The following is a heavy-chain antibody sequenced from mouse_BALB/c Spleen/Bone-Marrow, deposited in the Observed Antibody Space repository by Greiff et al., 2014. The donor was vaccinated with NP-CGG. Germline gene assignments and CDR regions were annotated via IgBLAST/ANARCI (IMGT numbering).Heavy chain of an antibody. J-gene: IGHJ4*01. V-gene: IGHV14-3*02. D-gene: IGHD4-1*01. CDR3: ARWEYYSMDY. Sequence: EVQLMESGAELVKPGASVKLSCTASGFNIKDTYMHWVKQRPEQGLEWIGRIDPANGSTNYDPKFQGKATITADTSSNTAYLQRSSLTSEDTAVYYCARWEYYSMDYWGQGTSVTVSS. CDR1: GFNIKDTY. CDR2: IDPANGST.